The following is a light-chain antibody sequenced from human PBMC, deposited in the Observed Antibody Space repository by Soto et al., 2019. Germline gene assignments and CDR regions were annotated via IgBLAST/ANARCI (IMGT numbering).Light chain of an antibody. V-gene: IGKV1-27*01. CDR1: QGISSY. CDR3: QKYNSAPRL. J-gene: IGKJ3*01. Sequence: DIPMTQSPSSLSASVGDRVTITCRASQGISSYLAWYQQKPGKVPKLLIYAASTLQSGVPSRFSGSGSGTDFTLTISSLQPEDVATYYCQKYNSAPRLFGPGTKVDIK. CDR2: AAS.